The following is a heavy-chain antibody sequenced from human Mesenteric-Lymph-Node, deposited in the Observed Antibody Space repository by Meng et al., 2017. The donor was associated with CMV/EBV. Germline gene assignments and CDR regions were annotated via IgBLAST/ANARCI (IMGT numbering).Heavy chain of an antibody. Sequence: TFSSYAMSWVRQPPGKGLEWIGSIYYSGSTYYNPSLKSRVTISVDTSKNQFSLKLSSVTAADTAVYYCARLRSGWNDAFDIWGQGTMVTVSS. CDR1: TFSSYA. CDR3: ARLRSGWNDAFDI. V-gene: IGHV4-39*01. CDR2: IYYSGST. J-gene: IGHJ3*02. D-gene: IGHD6-19*01.